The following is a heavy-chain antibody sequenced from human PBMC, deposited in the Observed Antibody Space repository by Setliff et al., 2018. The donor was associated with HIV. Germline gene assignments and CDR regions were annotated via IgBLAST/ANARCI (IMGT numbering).Heavy chain of an antibody. J-gene: IGHJ3*02. CDR1: GYSVTFYG. CDR2: VSVYNGNT. CDR3: ATPGVGAGAFDI. Sequence: ASVKVSCKASGYSVTFYGLHWVRQAPGQGLEWMGWVSVYNGNTKYAENFQDRLTLTTDASTGTGFMELRGLRSDDTAVYYCATPGVGAGAFDIWGRGTMVTVSS. V-gene: IGHV1-18*04. D-gene: IGHD3-10*01.